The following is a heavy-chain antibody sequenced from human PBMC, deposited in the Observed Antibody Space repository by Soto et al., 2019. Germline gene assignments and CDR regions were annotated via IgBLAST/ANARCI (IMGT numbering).Heavy chain of an antibody. CDR2: IYYSGST. Sequence: SETLSLTCTVSGGSISSSSYYWGWIRQPPGKGLEGIGSIYYSGSTYYNPSLKSRVTISVDTSKNQFSLKLSSVTAADTAVYYLSRHGTYYDFWSGYYRHNWFDPWGQGTLVTVSS. CDR1: GGSISSSSYY. D-gene: IGHD3-3*01. CDR3: SRHGTYYDFWSGYYRHNWFDP. V-gene: IGHV4-39*01. J-gene: IGHJ5*02.